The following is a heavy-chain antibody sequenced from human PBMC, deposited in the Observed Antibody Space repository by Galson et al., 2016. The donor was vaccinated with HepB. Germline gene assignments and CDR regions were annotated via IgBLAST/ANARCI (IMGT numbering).Heavy chain of an antibody. CDR2: INHSGST. CDR1: GGSFSGYY. V-gene: IGHV4-34*01. Sequence: SETLSLTCAVYGGSFSGYYWSWIRQPPGKGLEWIGEINHSGSTNYKPSLKSRVTILVDTSKNQFSLRLSSVTAADTAVYYCARFLRSSGIHGWGQGTLVTVSS. J-gene: IGHJ4*02. CDR3: ARFLRSSGIHG. D-gene: IGHD3-22*01.